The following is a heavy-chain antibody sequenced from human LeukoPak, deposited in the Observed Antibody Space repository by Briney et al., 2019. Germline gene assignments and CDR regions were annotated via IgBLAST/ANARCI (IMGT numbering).Heavy chain of an antibody. CDR1: GLTFSNHE. V-gene: IGHV3-48*03. J-gene: IGHJ4*02. CDR3: VRDHYYGSGIYSYYFDY. D-gene: IGHD3-10*01. Sequence: GGSLRLSCAASGLTFSNHEMNWVRQAPGKGLEWVSYISRSETKYYADSVKGRFTISRDNAESLLFLQMNSLRAEDTAVYYCVRDHYYGSGIYSYYFDYWGQGTLVTVSS. CDR2: ISRSETK.